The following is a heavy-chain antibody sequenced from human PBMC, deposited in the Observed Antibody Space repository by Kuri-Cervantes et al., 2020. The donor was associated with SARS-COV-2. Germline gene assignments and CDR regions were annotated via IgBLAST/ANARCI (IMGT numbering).Heavy chain of an antibody. CDR3: ARGVLSSSSWTYYYYYYMDV. J-gene: IGHJ6*03. Sequence: SVKVSCNASGGTFSSYAISWVRQAPGQGLEWMGGIIPIFGTANYAQKFQGRVTITTDESTSTAYMELSSLRSEDTAVYYCARGVLSSSSWTYYYYYYMDVWGKGTTVTVSS. D-gene: IGHD6-13*01. V-gene: IGHV1-69*05. CDR2: IIPIFGTA. CDR1: GGTFSSYA.